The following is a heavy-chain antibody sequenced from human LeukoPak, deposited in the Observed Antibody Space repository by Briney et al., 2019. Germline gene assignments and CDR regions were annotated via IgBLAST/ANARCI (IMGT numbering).Heavy chain of an antibody. CDR2: ISSSGSTI. CDR1: GFTFSSYS. D-gene: IGHD3-22*01. CDR3: AKFQANYYDSSGYGCFDY. V-gene: IGHV3-48*01. J-gene: IGHJ4*02. Sequence: QPGGSLRLSCAASGFTFSSYSMNWVRQAPGKGLEWVSYISSSGSTIYYADSVKGRFTISRDNSKNTMYLQMNSLRAEDTAVYYCAKFQANYYDSSGYGCFDYWGQGTLVTVSS.